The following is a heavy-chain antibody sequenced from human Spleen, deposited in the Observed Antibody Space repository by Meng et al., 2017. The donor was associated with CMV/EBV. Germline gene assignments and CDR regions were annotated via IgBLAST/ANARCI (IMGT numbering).Heavy chain of an antibody. D-gene: IGHD4-11*01. Sequence: ASVQVSCKASGYIFTSYGISWVRQAPGQGLEWMGWISGYNGITNYPQKFQGRVTMTTDTSTSTAYMELRSLTSDDTAVYYCARDLLAHDYSLNWFDPWGQGTLVTVSS. CDR3: ARDLLAHDYSLNWFDP. CDR2: ISGYNGIT. J-gene: IGHJ5*02. V-gene: IGHV1-18*01. CDR1: GYIFTSYG.